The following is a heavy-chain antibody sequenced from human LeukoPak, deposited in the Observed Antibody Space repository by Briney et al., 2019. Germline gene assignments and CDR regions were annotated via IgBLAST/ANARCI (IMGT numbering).Heavy chain of an antibody. CDR2: IYYSGST. CDR1: GDSISSYY. V-gene: IGHV4-59*08. Sequence: SETLSLTCTVSGDSISSYYWSWIRQPPGKGLEWIGYIYYSGSTNYNPSLKSRVTISVDTSKNQFSLKLSSATAADTAVYYCARDIAVAGIGVDPWGQGTLVTVSS. D-gene: IGHD6-19*01. J-gene: IGHJ5*02. CDR3: ARDIAVAGIGVDP.